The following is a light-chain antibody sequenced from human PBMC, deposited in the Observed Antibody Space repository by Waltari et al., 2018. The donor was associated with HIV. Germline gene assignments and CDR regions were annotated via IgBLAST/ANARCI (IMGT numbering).Light chain of an antibody. CDR3: QSYDSRLSGSV. J-gene: IGLJ2*01. CDR1: ASNTRDTYA. V-gene: IGLV1-40*01. CDR2: GNS. Sequence: SVLTQPPSVSGAPCQSVHTSCSTSASNTRDTYAVHRYQHLPGTAPKLLIYGNSNRPSGVPYRFSGSKSGTSASLAITGLQPEDEGDYYCQSYDSRLSGSVFGGGTNLTVL.